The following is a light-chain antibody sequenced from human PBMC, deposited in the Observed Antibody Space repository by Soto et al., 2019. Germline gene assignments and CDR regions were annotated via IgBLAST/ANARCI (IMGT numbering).Light chain of an antibody. V-gene: IGKV3-15*01. J-gene: IGKJ4*01. Sequence: EIVVTQSPATLSVSPGERATLSCRASQSVGNNFAWYQQKPGQAPRLLIFATSTRATGVPARFSGSGSGTESTPTISVLQSEDFAIYYCQQYGDWPLTFGGGAKVEIE. CDR2: ATS. CDR1: QSVGNN. CDR3: QQYGDWPLT.